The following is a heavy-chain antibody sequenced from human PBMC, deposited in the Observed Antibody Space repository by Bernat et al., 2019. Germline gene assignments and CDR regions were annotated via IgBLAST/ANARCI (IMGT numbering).Heavy chain of an antibody. D-gene: IGHD2-2*01. CDR1: GFTFSSYW. CDR3: ARDFIVVVPAAMYWFDP. CDR2: IKQDGSEK. Sequence: EVQLVESGGGLVQPGGSLRLSYAASGFTFSSYWMSWVRQAPGKGLEWVANIKQDGSEKYYVDSVKGRFTISRDNAKNSLYLQMNSLRAEDTAVYYCARDFIVVVPAAMYWFDPWGQGTLVTVSS. J-gene: IGHJ5*02. V-gene: IGHV3-7*03.